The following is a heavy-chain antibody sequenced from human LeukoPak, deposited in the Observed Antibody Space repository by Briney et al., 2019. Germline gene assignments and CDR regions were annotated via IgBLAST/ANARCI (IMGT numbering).Heavy chain of an antibody. CDR2: INPNSGGT. CDR3: ARELWFGELEHN. CDR1: GYTFTGYY. D-gene: IGHD3-10*01. Sequence: ASVKVSCKASGYTFTGYYMHWVRQAPGQGLEWMGWINPNSGGTNYAQKFQGRVTMTRDTSISTAYMELSRLRSDDTAVYYCARELWFGELEHNWGQGTLVIVSS. J-gene: IGHJ4*02. V-gene: IGHV1-2*02.